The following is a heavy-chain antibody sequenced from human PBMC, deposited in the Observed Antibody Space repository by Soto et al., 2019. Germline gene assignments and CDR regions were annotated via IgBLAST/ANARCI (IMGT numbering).Heavy chain of an antibody. Sequence: PGGSLRLSCAASGFTFSSYGMHWVRQAPGKGLEWVAGIWYDGSNKYYADSVKGRFTISRDNSKNTLYLQMNSLRGEDTAVYYCAKDQGDYGMDVWGQGTTVTVSS. CDR2: IWYDGSNK. CDR1: GFTFSSYG. CDR3: AKDQGDYGMDV. V-gene: IGHV3-33*06. D-gene: IGHD1-26*01. J-gene: IGHJ6*02.